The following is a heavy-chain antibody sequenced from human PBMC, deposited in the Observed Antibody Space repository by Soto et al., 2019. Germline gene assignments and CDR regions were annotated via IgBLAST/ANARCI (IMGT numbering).Heavy chain of an antibody. CDR3: ARGRSTHYFDY. CDR2: ISPSSITI. Sequence: GGSLRLSCAASGFTFGNNGLNWVRQAPGKGLEWLSYISPSSITISYADSVMGRFTISRDNAKNSLYLQMNSLRAEDTAVYYCARGRSTHYFDYWGQGTLVTVSS. J-gene: IGHJ4*02. V-gene: IGHV3-48*01. CDR1: GFTFGNNG.